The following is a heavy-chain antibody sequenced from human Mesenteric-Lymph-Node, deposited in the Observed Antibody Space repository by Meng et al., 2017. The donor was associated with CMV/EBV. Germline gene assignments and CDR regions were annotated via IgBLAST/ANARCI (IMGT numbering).Heavy chain of an antibody. CDR1: GGSFSGDY. CDR3: ARRPYYDFWGGDY. D-gene: IGHD3-3*01. CDR2: INHSGST. J-gene: IGHJ4*02. V-gene: IGHV4-34*01. Sequence: GSLRLSCAVYGGSFSGDYWSWIRQPPGKGLEWIGEINHSGSTNYNPSLKSRVTISVDTSKNQFSLKLSSVTAADTAVYYCARRPYYDFWGGDYWGQGTLVTVSS.